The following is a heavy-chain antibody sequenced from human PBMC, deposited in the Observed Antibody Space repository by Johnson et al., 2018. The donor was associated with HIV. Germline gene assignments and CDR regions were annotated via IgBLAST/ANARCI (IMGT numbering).Heavy chain of an antibody. D-gene: IGHD1-26*01. V-gene: IGHV3-53*05. CDR2: LYSGGST. CDR3: AKESKWESRTPHAFDM. J-gene: IGHJ3*02. Sequence: VQLVETGGGLIQPGGSLRLSCAAAGFTVSSNYMSWVRQAPGKGLEWVSVLYSGGSTYYAGPVKGRFPISRDNSNNTLYLQIKSLRPEDTAVYYCAKESKWESRTPHAFDMWGQGTMVTVSS. CDR1: GFTVSSNY.